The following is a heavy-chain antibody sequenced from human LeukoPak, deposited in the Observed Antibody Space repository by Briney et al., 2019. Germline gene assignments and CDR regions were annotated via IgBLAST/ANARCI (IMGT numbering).Heavy chain of an antibody. J-gene: IGHJ3*01. CDR3: ARRMITTSDTFDL. Sequence: SETLSLTCSVSGDSLNKNFWSWIRQPPGKGLEWIGYIFHSGTINYSPSLKSRVSISLDASKNQFSLMLTSVTAADTAVYYCARRMITTSDTFDLWGQGTMVSVSS. CDR1: GDSLNKNF. D-gene: IGHD3-16*01. V-gene: IGHV4-59*01. CDR2: IFHSGTI.